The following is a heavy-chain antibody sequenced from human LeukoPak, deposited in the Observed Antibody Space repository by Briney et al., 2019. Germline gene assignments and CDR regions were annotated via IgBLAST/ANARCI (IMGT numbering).Heavy chain of an antibody. D-gene: IGHD6-19*01. CDR3: AIIAVGGVDPFDS. CDR2: IIPLLGVR. CDR1: GGTFSDHA. J-gene: IGHJ4*02. Sequence: GASVEVSCKASGGTFSDHAVSWVRQAPGQGLEWMGRIIPLLGVRSYAQKFQDRVTVSADKSTSTAYMELSSLRSEDSALYYCAIIAVGGVDPFDSWGQGTLVTVSS. V-gene: IGHV1-69*04.